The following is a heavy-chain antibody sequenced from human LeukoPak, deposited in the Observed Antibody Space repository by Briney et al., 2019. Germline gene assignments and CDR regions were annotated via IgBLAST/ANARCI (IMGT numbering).Heavy chain of an antibody. J-gene: IGHJ4*02. CDR1: GFSFSSYS. CDR2: ISTGSSTI. D-gene: IGHD5-12*01. V-gene: IGHV3-48*01. CDR3: TRALTGIKSVWWLRGDY. Sequence: PGGSLRLSCAASGFSFSSYSMNWVRQAPGKGLEWVSYISTGSSTIYYADSVKGRFTVSRDNAKNSLYLQMNSLKTEDTAVYYCTRALTGIKSVWWLRGDYWGQGTLVTVSS.